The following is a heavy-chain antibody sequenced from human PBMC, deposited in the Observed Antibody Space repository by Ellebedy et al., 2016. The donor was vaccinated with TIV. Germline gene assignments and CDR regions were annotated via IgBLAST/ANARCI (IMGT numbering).Heavy chain of an antibody. D-gene: IGHD3-10*01. V-gene: IGHV1-3*01. Sequence: ASVKVSXKASGYTFTSYAMHWVRQAPGQRLEWMGWINAGNGNTKYSQKFQGRVTITRDTSASTAYMELSSLRSEDTAVYYCAAYYYYGSGSYKFLRYYGMDVWGQGTTVTVSS. CDR3: AAYYYYGSGSYKFLRYYGMDV. J-gene: IGHJ6*02. CDR1: GYTFTSYA. CDR2: INAGNGNT.